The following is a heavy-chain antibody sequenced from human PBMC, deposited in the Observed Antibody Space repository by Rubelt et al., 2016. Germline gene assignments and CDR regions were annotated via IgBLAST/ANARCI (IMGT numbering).Heavy chain of an antibody. Sequence: EVQLVESGGGLVKPGGCLRMSCAASGTIIKYYWMHWVRQAPGEGLVGVSRFNSYGSYLGYVDSVKGRFTISRDNAKNTLELEMNSLRAEDTAVYYCAKNLDLWGQGTMVTVSS. D-gene: IGHD1-14*01. CDR1: GTIIKYYW. V-gene: IGHV3-74*01. J-gene: IGHJ3*01. CDR3: AKNLDL. CDR2: FNSYGSYL.